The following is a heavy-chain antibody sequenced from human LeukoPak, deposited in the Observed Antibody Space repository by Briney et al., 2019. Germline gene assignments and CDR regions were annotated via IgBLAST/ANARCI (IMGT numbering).Heavy chain of an antibody. J-gene: IGHJ4*02. CDR1: GFTFSSYG. V-gene: IGHV3-33*03. CDR3: AKDSRRFDY. Sequence: GGSLSLSCAASGFTFSSYGMHWVRQAPGKGPEWVAVIWYDGSKEYYADSVKGRFTISRDNSKNTLYLQMNSLRAEDTAVYYCAKDSRRFDYWGQGTLVTVSS. CDR2: IWYDGSKE.